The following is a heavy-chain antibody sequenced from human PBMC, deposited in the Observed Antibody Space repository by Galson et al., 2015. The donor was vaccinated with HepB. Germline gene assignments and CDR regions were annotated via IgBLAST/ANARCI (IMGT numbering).Heavy chain of an antibody. V-gene: IGHV3-30*03. CDR3: ALTGGSGWYVQLSMIKNDTFDI. J-gene: IGHJ3*02. D-gene: IGHD6-19*01. Sequence: SLRLSCAASGFTFSSYGIHWVRQAPGKGLEWVAVISYDGSDKYYADSVKGRFTISRDNSKNTLYLQLNSLRPEDTAVYYCALTGGSGWYVQLSMIKNDTFDIWGQGTMVTVCS. CDR1: GFTFSSYG. CDR2: ISYDGSDK.